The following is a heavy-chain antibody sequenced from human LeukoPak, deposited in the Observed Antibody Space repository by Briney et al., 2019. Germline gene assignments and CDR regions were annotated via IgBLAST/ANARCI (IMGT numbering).Heavy chain of an antibody. CDR3: AKRGGTESFYYYYYMDV. V-gene: IGHV3-23*01. D-gene: IGHD2-15*01. CDR2: ISRSGGTA. Sequence: GGSLRLSCAASGFTSSSYDMTWVRQTPGKGLEWVALISRSGGTAYYADSVKGRFTISRDNSKNTLYLQMNSLKAEDTAEYYCAKRGGTESFYYYYYMDVWGKGTTVTVSS. CDR1: GFTSSSYD. J-gene: IGHJ6*03.